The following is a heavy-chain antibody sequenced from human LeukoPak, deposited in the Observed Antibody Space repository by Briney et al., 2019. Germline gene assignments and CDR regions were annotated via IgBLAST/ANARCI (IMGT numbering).Heavy chain of an antibody. J-gene: IGHJ4*02. D-gene: IGHD6-13*01. V-gene: IGHV4-34*01. Sequence: SRVTISLDTSKNQFSLNLSSVTAADTAVYYCARTGSSSWYGGSGLYFDYWGQGTLVTVSS. CDR3: ARTGSSSWYGGSGLYFDY.